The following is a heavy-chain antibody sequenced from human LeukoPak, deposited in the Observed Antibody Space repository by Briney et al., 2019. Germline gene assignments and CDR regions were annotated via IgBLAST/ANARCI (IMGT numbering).Heavy chain of an antibody. Sequence: TGGSLRLSCAAAGFTFSSYWMSWVRQAPGKGLEWAANIKQDGSEKYYVDSVKGRFTISRDNAKNSLYLQMNSLRAEDTAVYYCAREITGTPFDYWGQGTLVTVSS. CDR2: IKQDGSEK. CDR1: GFTFSSYW. D-gene: IGHD1-7*01. J-gene: IGHJ4*02. V-gene: IGHV3-7*01. CDR3: AREITGTPFDY.